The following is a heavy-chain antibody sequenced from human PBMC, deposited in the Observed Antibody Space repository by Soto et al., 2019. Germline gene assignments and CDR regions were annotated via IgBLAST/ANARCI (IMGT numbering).Heavy chain of an antibody. V-gene: IGHV4-4*07. D-gene: IGHD3-10*01. CDR2: IYTSGST. CDR3: ARGLLYYYYGSGSYEDWFDP. J-gene: IGHJ5*02. Sequence: SETLSLTCTFSGGSISSYYWSLIRQPAGKGLEWIGRIYTSGSTNYNPSLKSRVTMSVDTSKNQFSLKLSSVTAADTAVYYCARGLLYYYYGSGSYEDWFDPWGQGTLVTVSS. CDR1: GGSISSYY.